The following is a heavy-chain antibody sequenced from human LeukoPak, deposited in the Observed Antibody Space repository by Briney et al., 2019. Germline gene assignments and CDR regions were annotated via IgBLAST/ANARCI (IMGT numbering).Heavy chain of an antibody. J-gene: IGHJ6*03. Sequence: GGSLRLSCAASGFTFDDYDMSWVRQVPGKGLEWVSAINWNGASTGYADSVKGRFTTSRDNAKNSLYLQMNSLSAEDTALYFCARDVEYSNIYFYYYIDVWGKGTTVTVSS. CDR2: INWNGAST. CDR3: ARDVEYSNIYFYYYIDV. CDR1: GFTFDDYD. V-gene: IGHV3-20*04. D-gene: IGHD6-6*01.